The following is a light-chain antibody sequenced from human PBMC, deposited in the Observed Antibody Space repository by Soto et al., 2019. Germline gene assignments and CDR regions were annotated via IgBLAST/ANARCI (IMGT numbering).Light chain of an antibody. CDR1: SSDVGSYNL. Sequence: QSALTQPASVSGSPGQSITISCTGTSSDVGSYNLVSWYQQHPGKAPKLMIYEGSKRPSGVSNRFSGSKSGNTASLTISGLQAEDEADYYCCPSAGSSVYVFATGTRVTVL. V-gene: IGLV2-23*01. CDR2: EGS. CDR3: CPSAGSSVYV. J-gene: IGLJ1*01.